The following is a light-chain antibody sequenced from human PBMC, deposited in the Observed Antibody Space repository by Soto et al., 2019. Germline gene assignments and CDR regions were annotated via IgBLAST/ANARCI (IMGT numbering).Light chain of an antibody. CDR3: QQLNSYPRT. V-gene: IGKV1-9*01. CDR2: AAS. CDR1: QGISSY. Sequence: IQLTQSPSSLSASVGDRVTITCRASQGISSYLAWYQQKPGKAPKLLIYAASTLQSGVPSRFSGSGSGPDFTLTISSLQTEDFATYYCQQLNSYPRTFGQGTKVEIK. J-gene: IGKJ1*01.